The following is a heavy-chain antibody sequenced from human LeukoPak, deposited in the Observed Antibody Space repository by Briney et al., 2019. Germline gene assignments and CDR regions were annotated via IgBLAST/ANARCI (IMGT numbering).Heavy chain of an antibody. CDR3: ARDKSGYDSEGDWFDP. D-gene: IGHD5-12*01. CDR2: IYYSEST. Sequence: SETLSLTCTVSGGSISSYYWSWIRQPPGKGLEWIGYIYYSESTNYNPSLKSRVTISVDTSKNQFSLKLSSVTAADTAVYYCARDKSGYDSEGDWFDPWGQGTLVTVSS. V-gene: IGHV4-59*01. CDR1: GGSISSYY. J-gene: IGHJ5*02.